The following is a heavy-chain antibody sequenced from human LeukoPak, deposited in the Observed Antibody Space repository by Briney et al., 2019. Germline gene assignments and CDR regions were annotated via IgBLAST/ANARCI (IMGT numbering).Heavy chain of an antibody. CDR2: IIPIVGTT. CDR1: GGTFSSYA. D-gene: IGHD3-22*01. Sequence: VASVKVSCKASGGTFSSYAFSWVQQAPGQGLEWMGGIIPIVGTTNYAQMFQGRVTITADESTSTAYMELSSLRSEDTAVYYCARGGYYYDSSGYSHLPDYWGQGTLVTVSA. V-gene: IGHV1-69*13. CDR3: ARGGYYYDSSGYSHLPDY. J-gene: IGHJ4*02.